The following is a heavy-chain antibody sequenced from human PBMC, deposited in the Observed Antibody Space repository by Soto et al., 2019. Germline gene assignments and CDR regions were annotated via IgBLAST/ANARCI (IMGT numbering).Heavy chain of an antibody. J-gene: IGHJ4*02. V-gene: IGHV3-23*01. D-gene: IGHD6-19*01. CDR1: GFPFVENA. CDR2: ISDSGATT. Sequence: PGGSLRLSCAASGFPFVENAMSWVRRAPGKGLEWVSGISDSGATTYYADSVRGRFTISRDNSKNTLYLQMKSLRAEDSASYYCAKEDTSSGSLDYWGQGALVTVSS. CDR3: AKEDTSSGSLDY.